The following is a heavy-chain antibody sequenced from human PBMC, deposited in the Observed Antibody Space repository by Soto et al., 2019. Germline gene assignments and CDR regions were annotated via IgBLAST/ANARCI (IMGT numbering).Heavy chain of an antibody. CDR2: IIGGDGDK. V-gene: IGHV3-23*01. J-gene: IGHJ5*01. D-gene: IGHD3-9*01. CDR1: GFTFRTFT. CDR3: AKDRDPDGIWTFDS. Sequence: EVQLLEHGGQLVQPGESLRLSCAASGFTFRTFTMNWVRQAPGKGLEWVSGIIGGDGDKFYSDSVKGRFTMSRDNSKDMLFLQMSSLRVDDTAVYYCAKDRDPDGIWTFDSWGQGTLVTVSS.